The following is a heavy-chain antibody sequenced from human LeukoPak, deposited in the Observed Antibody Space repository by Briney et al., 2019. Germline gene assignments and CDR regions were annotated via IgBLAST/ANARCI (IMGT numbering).Heavy chain of an antibody. V-gene: IGHV1-69*13. CDR2: IIPIFGTA. Sequence: SVKVSCKASGGTFSGYAISWVRQAPGQGLEWMGGIIPIFGTANYAQKFQGRVTITADESTSTAYMELSSLRSEDTAVYYCARSGGTAYYYYYYMDVWGKGTTVTISS. CDR3: ARSGGTAYYYYYYMDV. CDR1: GGTFSGYA. J-gene: IGHJ6*03. D-gene: IGHD4-23*01.